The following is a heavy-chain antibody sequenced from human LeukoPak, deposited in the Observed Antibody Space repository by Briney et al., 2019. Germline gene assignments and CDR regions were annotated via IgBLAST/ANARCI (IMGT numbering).Heavy chain of an antibody. CDR3: ARDTTTVTTPGWFDP. Sequence: TSETLSLTCTVSGGSISSYYWSWIRQPPGKGLEWIGYIYYSGSTNYNPSLKSRVTISVDTSKNQFSLKLSSVTAADTAVYYCARDTTTVTTPGWFDPWGQGTLVTVSS. CDR1: GGSISSYY. CDR2: IYYSGST. J-gene: IGHJ5*02. D-gene: IGHD4-17*01. V-gene: IGHV4-59*01.